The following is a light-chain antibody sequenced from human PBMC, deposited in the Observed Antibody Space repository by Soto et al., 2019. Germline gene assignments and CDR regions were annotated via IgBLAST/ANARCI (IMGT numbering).Light chain of an antibody. J-gene: IGKJ2*01. CDR3: MQALQALYY. CDR2: LGS. V-gene: IGKV2-28*01. CDR1: QSLLHSNGYNY. Sequence: DIVMTQSPLSLPVTPGEPSSISCRSSQSLLHSNGYNYLDWYLQKPGQSPQLLIYLGSNRASGVPGPSSVSGSGTDFTLKINRVEDEDVGVYYGMQALQALYYLGPSTKLEIK.